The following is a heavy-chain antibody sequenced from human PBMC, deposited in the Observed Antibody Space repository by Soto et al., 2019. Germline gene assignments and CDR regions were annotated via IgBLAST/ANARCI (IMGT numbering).Heavy chain of an antibody. CDR3: ARDYCTNGVRYRNYWFDA. CDR1: GGSISSYY. J-gene: IGHJ5*02. V-gene: IGHV4-59*01. CDR2: IYYSGST. Sequence: PSETLSLTFTVSGGSISSYYWSWIRQPPGKGLEWIGDIYYSGSTNYNPSLKSRVTISVDTSKNQFSLKLSSVTAADTAVYYCARDYCTNGVRYRNYWFDAWGQGTLVTVSS. D-gene: IGHD2-8*01.